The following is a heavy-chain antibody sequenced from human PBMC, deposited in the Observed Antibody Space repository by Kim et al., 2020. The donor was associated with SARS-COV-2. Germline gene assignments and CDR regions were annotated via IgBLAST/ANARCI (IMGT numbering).Heavy chain of an antibody. CDR2: IYYSGSA. CDR3: ARDYGAGSYYNY. J-gene: IGHJ4*02. D-gene: IGHD3-10*01. CDR1: GVPISNSVYY. Sequence: SETLSLTCTVSGVPISNSVYYWGWIRQPPGKGLEWIGSIYYSGSAFYNPSLKSRLTISVDTSKNQFSLQLSSVTAADTAVYYCARDYGAGSYYNYWGLGTLVTVSS. V-gene: IGHV4-39*07.